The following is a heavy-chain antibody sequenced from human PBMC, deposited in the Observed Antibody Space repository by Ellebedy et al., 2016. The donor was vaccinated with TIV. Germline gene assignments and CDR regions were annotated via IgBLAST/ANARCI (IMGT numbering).Heavy chain of an antibody. CDR1: GGSTSNSFYQ. D-gene: IGHD5-18*01. CDR2: IYYSGST. CDR3: ARHLMDTAMNYGMDV. V-gene: IGHV4-61*05. Sequence: SETLSLTCTVAGGSTSNSFYQWGWIRQPPGKGLEWIGYIYYSGSTNYNPSLKSRVTISVDTSKNQFSLKLSSVTAADTAVYYCARHLMDTAMNYGMDVWGQGTTVTVSS. J-gene: IGHJ6*02.